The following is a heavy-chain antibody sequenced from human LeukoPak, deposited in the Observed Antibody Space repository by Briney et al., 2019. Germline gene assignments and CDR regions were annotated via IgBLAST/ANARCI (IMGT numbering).Heavy chain of an antibody. CDR2: INHSGST. Sequence: SETLSLTCAVYGGSFSGYYWSWIRQPPGKGLEWIGEINHSGSTNYNPSLKSRVTISVDTSKNQFSLKLSSVTAADTAVYYCARGAATVTTQFDYWGQGTLVTVSS. CDR1: GGSFSGYY. D-gene: IGHD4-17*01. CDR3: ARGAATVTTQFDY. J-gene: IGHJ4*02. V-gene: IGHV4-34*01.